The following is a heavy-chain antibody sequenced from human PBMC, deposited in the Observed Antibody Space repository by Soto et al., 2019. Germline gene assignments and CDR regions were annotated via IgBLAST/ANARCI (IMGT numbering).Heavy chain of an antibody. Sequence: QLQLQESGPGLVKPSETLSLTCTVSGDSISSDNYYCGWIRQPPGKGLEWIGSIYYTGSTYYNPSLKSRVTMSVDTSKSQFSLKPSSVTAADTAVYYCARHPGYAVPTVYATHYFNYWGQGRLVTVST. CDR1: GDSISSDNYY. J-gene: IGHJ4*02. CDR2: IYYTGST. D-gene: IGHD2-8*01. CDR3: ARHPGYAVPTVYATHYFNY. V-gene: IGHV4-39*01.